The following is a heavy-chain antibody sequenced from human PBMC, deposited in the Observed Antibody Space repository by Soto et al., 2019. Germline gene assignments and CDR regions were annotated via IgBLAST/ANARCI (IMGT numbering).Heavy chain of an antibody. J-gene: IGHJ5*02. CDR3: AGVGSSWYPNWFDP. D-gene: IGHD6-13*01. CDR2: IYHSGST. V-gene: IGHV4-4*02. Sequence: SETLSLTCAVSGGSISSSNWWSWVRQPPGKGLEWIGEIYHSGSTNYNPSLKSRVTISVDKSKNQFSLKLSSVTAADTAVYYCAGVGSSWYPNWFDPWGQVTLVSVS. CDR1: GGSISSSNW.